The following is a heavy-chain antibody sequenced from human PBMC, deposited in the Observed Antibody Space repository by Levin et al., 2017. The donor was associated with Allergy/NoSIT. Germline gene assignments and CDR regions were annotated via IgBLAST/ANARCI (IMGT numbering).Heavy chain of an antibody. J-gene: IGHJ4*02. CDR2: ISSDGNKA. CDR1: KFTFSTYD. V-gene: IGHV3-30*18. D-gene: IGHD6-25*01. Sequence: SCAASKFTFSTYDMHWVRQAPGKGLEWVAIISSDGNKAHYADSVEGRFTISRDNSKNTLYLQMNCLRVEDTAVYFCAKEAATLYFDSWGQGALVTVSS. CDR3: AKEAATLYFDS.